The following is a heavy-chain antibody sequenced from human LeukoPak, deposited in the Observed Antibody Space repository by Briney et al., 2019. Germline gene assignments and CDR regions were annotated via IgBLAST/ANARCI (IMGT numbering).Heavy chain of an antibody. CDR2: IYYSGST. D-gene: IGHD3-9*01. V-gene: IGHV4-31*03. CDR3: ALSGYEPYYYYYMDA. CDR1: GGSISSGGYY. J-gene: IGHJ6*03. Sequence: SQTLSLTCTVSGGSISSGGYYWSWIRQHPGKGLEWIGYIYYSGSTYYNPSLKSRVTISVDTSKNQFSLKLSSVTAADTAVYYCALSGYEPYYYYYMDAWGKGTTVTVSS.